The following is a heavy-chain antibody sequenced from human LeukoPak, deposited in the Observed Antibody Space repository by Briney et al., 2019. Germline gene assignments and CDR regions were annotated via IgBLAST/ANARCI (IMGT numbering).Heavy chain of an antibody. CDR2: ISWNSGSI. CDR3: AKGHLGVVAAIHTDY. Sequence: GGSLRLSCAASGFTFDDYAMHWVRQAPGKGLEWVSGISWNSGSIGYADSVKGRFTISRDNAKNSLYLQMNSLRAEDTALYYCAKGHLGVVAAIHTDYWGQGTLVTVSS. J-gene: IGHJ4*02. CDR1: GFTFDDYA. V-gene: IGHV3-9*01. D-gene: IGHD2-15*01.